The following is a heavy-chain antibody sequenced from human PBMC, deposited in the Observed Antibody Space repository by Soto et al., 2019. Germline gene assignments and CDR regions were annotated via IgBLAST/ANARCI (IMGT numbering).Heavy chain of an antibody. CDR3: ARTPSSIVGAFWYFDL. J-gene: IGHJ2*01. D-gene: IGHD1-26*01. V-gene: IGHV3-64*02. CDR2: ISSNGGST. CDR1: GFTFSSYA. Sequence: GGSLRLSCAVSGFTFSSYAMHWVRQAPGKGLEYVSAISSNGGSTYYADSVKGRFTISRDNSKNTLYLQMGSLRAEDMAVYYCARTPSSIVGAFWYFDLWGRGTLVTVSS.